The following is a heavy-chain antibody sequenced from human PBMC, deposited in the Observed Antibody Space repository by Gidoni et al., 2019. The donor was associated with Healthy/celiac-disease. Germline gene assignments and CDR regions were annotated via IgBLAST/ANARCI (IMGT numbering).Heavy chain of an antibody. CDR1: GYTFTSYA. V-gene: IGHV1-3*01. D-gene: IGHD3-22*01. J-gene: IGHJ4*02. Sequence: QVQLVQSGAEVKKPGASVKVSCQASGYTFTSYAMHWVRQAPGQRLEWMGWINAGNGNTKYSQKFQGRVTITRDTSASTAYMELSSLRSEDTAVYYCARALYYYDSSGYYFDYWGQGTLVTVSS. CDR2: INAGNGNT. CDR3: ARALYYYDSSGYYFDY.